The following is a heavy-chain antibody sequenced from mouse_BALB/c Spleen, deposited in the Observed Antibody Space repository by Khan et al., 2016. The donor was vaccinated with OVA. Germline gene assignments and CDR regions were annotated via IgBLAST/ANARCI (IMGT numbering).Heavy chain of an antibody. J-gene: IGHJ2*01. CDR1: GYTFTSYV. CDR2: IYPYNDDT. V-gene: IGHV1S136*01. CDR3: AKNCRYDVYFDY. D-gene: IGHD2-14*01. Sequence: VQLQQPGPELVKPGASVRMSCKASGYTFTSYVMHWVKQKPGQGLEWIGYIYPYNDDTKYNEKFKGKATLTSDKSSSTAYMELSSLTSEDAAVYYCAKNCRYDVYFDYWGQGTTLTVSS.